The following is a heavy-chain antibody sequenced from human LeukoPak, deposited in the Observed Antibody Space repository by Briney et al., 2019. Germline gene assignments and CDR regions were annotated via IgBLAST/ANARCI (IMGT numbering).Heavy chain of an antibody. D-gene: IGHD6-13*01. Sequence: SETLSLTCTVSGGSISSSNYYWSWIRQPLGKGLEWIGYIYYSGSTNYNPSLKSRVTISVDTSKNQFSLKLSSVTAADTAVYYCARAAGVAAVDYWGQGTLVTVSS. J-gene: IGHJ4*02. V-gene: IGHV4-61*05. CDR3: ARAAGVAAVDY. CDR1: GGSISSSNYY. CDR2: IYYSGST.